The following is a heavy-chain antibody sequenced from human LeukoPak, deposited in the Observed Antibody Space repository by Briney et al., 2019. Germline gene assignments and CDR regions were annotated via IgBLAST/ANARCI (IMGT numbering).Heavy chain of an antibody. CDR2: INSYNGNT. J-gene: IGHJ5*02. CDR3: ARRAGNWFDP. Sequence: PWASVKVSCKASGYIFTSYAISWVRQAPGQGLEWMGWINSYNGNTNYAQKLQGRVTMTTDTSTSTAYMELRSLRSDDTAVYYCARRAGNWFDPWGQGTLVTVSS. CDR1: GYIFTSYA. D-gene: IGHD6-19*01. V-gene: IGHV1-18*01.